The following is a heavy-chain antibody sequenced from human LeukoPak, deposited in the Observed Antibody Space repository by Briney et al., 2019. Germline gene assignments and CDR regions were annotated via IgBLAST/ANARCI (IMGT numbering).Heavy chain of an antibody. D-gene: IGHD3-10*01. Sequence: SETLSLTCTVSRGSISSGNYYWSWIRQPPGKGLEWIGYIYYSGSTNYNPSLKSRVTISVDTSKNQFSLKLSSVTAADTAVYYCARARVVGSGSYYLDAFDIWGQGTMVTVSS. CDR2: IYYSGST. J-gene: IGHJ3*02. CDR3: ARARVVGSGSYYLDAFDI. V-gene: IGHV4-61*01. CDR1: RGSISSGNYY.